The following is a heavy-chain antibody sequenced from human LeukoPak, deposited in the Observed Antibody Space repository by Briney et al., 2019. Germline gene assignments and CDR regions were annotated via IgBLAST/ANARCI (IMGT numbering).Heavy chain of an antibody. CDR2: ISGSGGST. Sequence: AGGSLRLSCAASGFTFSSYAMSWVRQAPGKGLEWVSAISGSGGSTYYADSVKGRFTISRDNSKNTLYLQMNSLRAEDTAVYYCARILRYFDWSPAGWFDPWGQGTLVTVSS. CDR1: GFTFSSYA. V-gene: IGHV3-23*01. D-gene: IGHD3-9*01. CDR3: ARILRYFDWSPAGWFDP. J-gene: IGHJ5*02.